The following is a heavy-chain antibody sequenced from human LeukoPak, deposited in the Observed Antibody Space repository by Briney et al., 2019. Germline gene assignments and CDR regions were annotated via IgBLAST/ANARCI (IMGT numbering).Heavy chain of an antibody. D-gene: IGHD3-16*01. CDR2: INHSGST. CDR3: ARAGEGSDYYYYYYMDV. CDR1: GGSFSGYY. J-gene: IGHJ6*03. V-gene: IGHV4-34*01. Sequence: PSETLSLTCAVYGGSFSGYYWSWIRQPPGKGLEWIGEINHSGSTNYNPSLKSRVTISGDTSKNQFSLKLSSVTAADTAVYYCARAGEGSDYYYYYYMDVWGKGTTVTVSS.